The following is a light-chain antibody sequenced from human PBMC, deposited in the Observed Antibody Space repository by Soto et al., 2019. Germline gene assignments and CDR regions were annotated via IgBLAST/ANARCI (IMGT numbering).Light chain of an antibody. CDR1: SGSIASHF. Sequence: NFMLTQPHSVSESPGKTVTISCTRSSGSIASHFVQWYQQRPGSAPTTVIYEDNDRPSGVPDRFSGSIDSSSNSASLTISALKTEDEADYYCQSYDRSLSGSFFGTGTKLTVL. V-gene: IGLV6-57*04. CDR3: QSYDRSLSGSF. CDR2: EDN. J-gene: IGLJ1*01.